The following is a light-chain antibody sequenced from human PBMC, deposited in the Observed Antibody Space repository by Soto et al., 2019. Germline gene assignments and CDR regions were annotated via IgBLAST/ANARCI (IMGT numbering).Light chain of an antibody. V-gene: IGLV1-51*01. CDR3: GTWDSSLSAWV. CDR2: DNN. CDR1: SSNIGNNY. Sequence: QSVLTQPPSVSAAPGQKVTISCSGSSSNIGNNYVSWYQQLPGTAPKLLIYDNNKRPSGIPDRFSGSKSGTSATLGITGLQTGDEADYYCGTWDSSLSAWVLGGGTKVTVL. J-gene: IGLJ3*02.